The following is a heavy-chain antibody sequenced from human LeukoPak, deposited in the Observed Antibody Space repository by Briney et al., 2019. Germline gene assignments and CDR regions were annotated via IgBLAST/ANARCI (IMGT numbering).Heavy chain of an antibody. D-gene: IGHD6-6*01. CDR2: TYYRSKWYN. CDR1: GDSVSSNSAA. V-gene: IGHV6-1*01. Sequence: SQTLSLTCAISGDSVSSNSAAWNWIRQSPSRGLEWLGRTYYRSKWYNDYAVPVKSRITINPDASKNQFSLQLNSVTPEDTAVYYCAREEGRYSSSNWFDPWGQGTLVTVSS. J-gene: IGHJ5*02. CDR3: AREEGRYSSSNWFDP.